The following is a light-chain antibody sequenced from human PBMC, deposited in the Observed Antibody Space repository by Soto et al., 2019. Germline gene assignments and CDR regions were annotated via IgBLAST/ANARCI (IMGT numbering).Light chain of an antibody. CDR1: SSDIISFDY. J-gene: IGLJ1*01. Sequence: QSALTQPASVSGSPGQSITISCTGTSSDIISFDYVSWFQQHPGKAPKLVIYEVNVRPSGVSDRFSGSKSGNTASLTISGLQPEDEADYYCSSYTSATDVFGSGTKVTVL. V-gene: IGLV2-14*01. CDR3: SSYTSATDV. CDR2: EVN.